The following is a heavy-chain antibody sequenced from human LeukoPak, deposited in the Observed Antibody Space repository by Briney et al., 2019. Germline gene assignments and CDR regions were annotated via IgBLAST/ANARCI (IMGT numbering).Heavy chain of an antibody. D-gene: IGHD3-9*01. Sequence: ASVKVSCKASGYTFTGYYMHWVRQAPGQGLEWMGWINPSSGGTNYAQKFQGRVTMTRDTSISTAYMELSRLRSDDTAVYYCARDGNYDILTGYYKGSFDYWGQGTLVTVSS. CDR2: INPSSGGT. CDR1: GYTFTGYY. V-gene: IGHV1-2*02. J-gene: IGHJ4*02. CDR3: ARDGNYDILTGYYKGSFDY.